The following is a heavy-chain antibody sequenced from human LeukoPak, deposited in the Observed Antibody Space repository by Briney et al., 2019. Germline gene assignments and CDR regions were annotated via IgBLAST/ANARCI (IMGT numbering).Heavy chain of an antibody. CDR2: IHYDGSIM. CDR3: AKTLRKLSCCAFDI. CDR1: GFTFTNFP. D-gene: IGHD4-17*01. Sequence: PGGSLRLSCEESGFTFTNFPMHWVRQAPGKGLERVTFIHYDGSIMYYADSVKGRFTISRDNSKNTLYLQMNSLRAEDTPVYYCAKTLRKLSCCAFDIWGQGTMFTVSS. J-gene: IGHJ3*02. V-gene: IGHV3-30*02.